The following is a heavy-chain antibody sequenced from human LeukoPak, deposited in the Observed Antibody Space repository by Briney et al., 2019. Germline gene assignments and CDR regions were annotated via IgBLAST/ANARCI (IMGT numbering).Heavy chain of an antibody. CDR2: IYDTGST. CDR3: ARAKSIAAPGDY. D-gene: IGHD6-6*01. J-gene: IGHJ4*02. CDR1: GGSISTSSYY. V-gene: IGHV4-61*05. Sequence: PSETLSLTCTVSGGSISTSSYYWGWIRQPPGKGLEWIGYIYDTGSTNYNPSLNSRVTISVDTSKNQFSLKLTSVTAADTAVYYCARAKSIAAPGDYWGQGTLVTVSS.